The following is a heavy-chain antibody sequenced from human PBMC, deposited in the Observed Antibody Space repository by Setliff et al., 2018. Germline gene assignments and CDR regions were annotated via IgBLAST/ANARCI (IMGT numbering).Heavy chain of an antibody. CDR1: GFTFSSDA. J-gene: IGHJ6*02. D-gene: IGHD5-12*01. V-gene: IGHV3-30-3*01. CDR3: ARGRLGDGWLRFKTAGGMDV. CDR2: TSYDGSNK. Sequence: GGSLRLSCAASGFTFSSDAMHWVRQAQAKGLEWVAVTSYDGSNKYYADSVKGRFTISRANSKNSLYLQMNSLRAEGRAVYYCARGRLGDGWLRFKTAGGMDVWGQGTTVTVSS.